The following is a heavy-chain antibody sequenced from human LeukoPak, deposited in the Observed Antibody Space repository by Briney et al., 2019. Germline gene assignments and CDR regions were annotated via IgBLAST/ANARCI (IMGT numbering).Heavy chain of an antibody. D-gene: IGHD6-19*01. CDR3: ATGAGCGY. V-gene: IGHV3-7*03. CDR1: GFTFSSYW. J-gene: IGHJ4*02. Sequence: PGGSLRLSCAASGFTFSSYWMTWVRQAPGKGLEWVANIKQDGSARNYVDSVKGRFTISRDNAKDSLYLQMNTLRDEDTAVYYCATGAGCGYWGQGTLVTVSS. CDR2: IKQDGSAR.